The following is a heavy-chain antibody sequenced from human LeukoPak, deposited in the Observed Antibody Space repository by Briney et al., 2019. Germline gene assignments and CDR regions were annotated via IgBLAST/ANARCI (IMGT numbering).Heavy chain of an antibody. V-gene: IGHV3-23*01. Sequence: GGSLRLSCAASGFTFSSYAMSWVRQAPGKGPEWVSAISDSGGKIYYADSVKGRFTITRDNSKNMVYLQMNSLRAEDTAVYYCAKDRKVYLEGGQGTLVTVSS. CDR2: ISDSGGKI. CDR3: AKDRKVYLE. J-gene: IGHJ4*02. CDR1: GFTFSSYA. D-gene: IGHD2-8*01.